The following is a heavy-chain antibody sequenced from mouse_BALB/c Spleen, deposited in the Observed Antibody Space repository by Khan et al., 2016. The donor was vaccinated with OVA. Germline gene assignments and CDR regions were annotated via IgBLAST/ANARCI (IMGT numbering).Heavy chain of an antibody. D-gene: IGHD1-1*01. Sequence: QVQLQQPGAELVKAGASVKMSCKASGYTFTSYWMHWVKQRLGQGLEWFAETNPTNGRTYYNEKFKSKATLTADKSSSTAYMLLSGPTFEDSAVYYCARSKKIVATYFDYWGQGTTLTVSA. CDR3: ARSKKIVATYFDY. V-gene: IGHV1S81*02. CDR1: GYTFTSYW. J-gene: IGHJ2*01. CDR2: TNPTNGRT.